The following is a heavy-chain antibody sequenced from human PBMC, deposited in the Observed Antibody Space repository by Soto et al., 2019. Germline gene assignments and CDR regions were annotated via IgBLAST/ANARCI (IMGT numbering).Heavy chain of an antibody. V-gene: IGHV1-69*01. CDR3: ARGSYGDYAY. CDR2: IIPIFGTA. J-gene: IGHJ4*02. D-gene: IGHD4-17*01. Sequence: QVQLVQSGAEVKKPGSSVKVSCKASGGTFSTYGINWVRQAPAHGLEWMGGIIPIFGTANYAQKFQGRVTIAADASTTTAYMELSSLTSGDTAGYYCARGSYGDYAYWGQGTLVTVSS. CDR1: GGTFSTYG.